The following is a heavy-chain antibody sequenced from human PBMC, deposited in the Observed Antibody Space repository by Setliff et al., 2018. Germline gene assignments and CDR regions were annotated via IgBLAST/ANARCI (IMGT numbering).Heavy chain of an antibody. CDR3: RLWFGELSRDY. D-gene: IGHD3-10*01. CDR1: GYTFSDYG. V-gene: IGHV1-18*01. Sequence: GASVKVSCKASGYTFSDYGVSWVRQAPGQGLEWMGWISPHSGRAFYAPQFQDRVTISGDTSKNALYLQMNSLRAEDTAVYYCRLWFGELSRDYWGPGTLVTVSS. CDR2: ISPHSGRA. J-gene: IGHJ4*02.